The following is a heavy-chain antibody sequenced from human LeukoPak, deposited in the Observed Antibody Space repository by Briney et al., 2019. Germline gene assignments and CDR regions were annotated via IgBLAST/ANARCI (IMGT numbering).Heavy chain of an antibody. Sequence: GGSLRLSCTAPGFTVSSDYMSWVRQAPGKGLEWVSVVYSGGNTYYADSVKGRFTISRDNSKNTLYLQMNSLGAEDTAVYYCARESTPLRGAFDPWGPGTLVTVSS. CDR1: GFTVSSDY. CDR3: ARESTPLRGAFDP. CDR2: VYSGGNT. V-gene: IGHV3-53*05. D-gene: IGHD5-24*01. J-gene: IGHJ5*02.